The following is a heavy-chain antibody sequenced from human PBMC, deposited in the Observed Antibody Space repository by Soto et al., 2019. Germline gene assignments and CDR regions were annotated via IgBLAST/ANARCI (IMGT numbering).Heavy chain of an antibody. D-gene: IGHD3-10*01. CDR3: AKDCWEVGIWFGELPHYYYYMDV. CDR1: GFTFSSYA. V-gene: IGHV3-23*01. Sequence: EVKLLESGGGLVQPGGSLRLSCAASGFTFSSYAMSWVRQAPGKGLEWVSAISGSGGSTYYADSVKGRFTISRDNSKNTLYLQMNSLRAEDTAVYYCAKDCWEVGIWFGELPHYYYYMDVWGKGTTVTVSS. J-gene: IGHJ6*03. CDR2: ISGSGGST.